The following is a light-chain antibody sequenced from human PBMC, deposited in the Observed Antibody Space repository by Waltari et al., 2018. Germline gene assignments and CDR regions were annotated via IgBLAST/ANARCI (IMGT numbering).Light chain of an antibody. J-gene: IGLJ3*02. Sequence: VLIQPPSVSGTPGQTVTISCSGTKSTIGSNFVAWYPQVPGAAPTFLLPADISRPSGVPVRFSGSRSGSSASLTISGLQSADEADYYCSTWDDTLDGAVFGAGTKVTVL. CDR2: ADI. CDR3: STWDDTLDGAV. CDR1: KSTIGSNF. V-gene: IGLV1-44*01.